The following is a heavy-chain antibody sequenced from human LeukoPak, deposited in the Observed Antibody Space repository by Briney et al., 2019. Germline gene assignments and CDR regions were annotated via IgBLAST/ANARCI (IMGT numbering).Heavy chain of an antibody. CDR1: GGTFSSYA. CDR3: ARVPKRCSGSYYNWGDIYC. V-gene: IGHV1-69*13. Sequence: SVKVSCKVSGGTFSSYAISWVRQAPGQGLEWMGGIIPIFGTANYAQKFQGRVTITADESTSTAYMELSSLRSEATAVYYCARVPKRCSGSYYNWGDIYCWGRGTLVTVSS. J-gene: IGHJ4*02. D-gene: IGHD3-10*02. CDR2: IIPIFGTA.